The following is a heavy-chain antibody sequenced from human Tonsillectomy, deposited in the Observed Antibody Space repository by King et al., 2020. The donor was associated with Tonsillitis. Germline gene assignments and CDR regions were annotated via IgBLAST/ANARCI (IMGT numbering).Heavy chain of an antibody. Sequence: QLVQSGAEVRQPGASVEVACKTSAYIFTTYFIHWVRQAPGQGLEWMATMDLSGTYTTFAQNFEGRVTMTKDTSTTTVNMKLNSLTSEDTAVYYCGGGPGALRAAPGSSTWFDAWGQGTLVTVSS. D-gene: IGHD6-13*01. CDR1: AYIFTTYF. CDR3: GGGPGALRAAPGSSTWFDA. CDR2: MDLSGTYT. V-gene: IGHV1-46*03. J-gene: IGHJ5*02.